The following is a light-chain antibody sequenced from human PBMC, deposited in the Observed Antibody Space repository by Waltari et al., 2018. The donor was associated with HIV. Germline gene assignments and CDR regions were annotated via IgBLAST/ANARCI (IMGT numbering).Light chain of an antibody. CDR2: GAS. J-gene: IGKJ1*01. CDR1: QSVSSSY. V-gene: IGKV3-20*01. CDR3: QQYGSSPST. Sequence: ELVLTQSPGTLSLSPGERATLSCRASQSVSSSYLAWYQQKPGQAPRLLIYGASSRATGIPDRFSVSGSGTDFTLTISRLEPQDFAVYYCQQYGSSPSTFGQGTKVEIK.